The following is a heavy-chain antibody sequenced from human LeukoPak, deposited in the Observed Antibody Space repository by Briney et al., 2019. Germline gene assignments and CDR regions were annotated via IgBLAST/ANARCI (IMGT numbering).Heavy chain of an antibody. CDR3: ARHDPYYYYGMDV. CDR1: GYTFTNYW. J-gene: IGHJ6*04. V-gene: IGHV5-10-1*01. CDR2: IDPSDSYT. D-gene: IGHD3-16*01. Sequence: GESLKISCKGSGYTFTNYWISWVRQMPGKGLEWMGRIDPSDSYTSYSPSFQGHVTISVDKSIRIAYLQWSSLKASDTAIYYCARHDPYYYYGMDVWGKGTTVTVSS.